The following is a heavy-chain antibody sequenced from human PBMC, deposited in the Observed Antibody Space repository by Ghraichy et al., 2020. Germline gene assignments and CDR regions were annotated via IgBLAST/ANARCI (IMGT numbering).Heavy chain of an antibody. CDR3: AKDREEMPLDTAMVTGTQEY. J-gene: IGHJ4*02. Sequence: LEWVAVISYDGSNKYYADSVKGRFTISRDNSKNTLYLQMNRLRAEDTSVYYFAKDREEMPLDTAMVTGTQEYWGQG. V-gene: IGHV3-30*18. D-gene: IGHD5-18*01. CDR2: ISYDGSNK.